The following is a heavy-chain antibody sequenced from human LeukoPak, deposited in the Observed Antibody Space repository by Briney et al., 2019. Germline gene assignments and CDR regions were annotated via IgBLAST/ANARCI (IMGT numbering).Heavy chain of an antibody. J-gene: IGHJ4*02. CDR2: IKQDGSEK. D-gene: IGHD3-3*01. Sequence: PGGSLRLSCAASGFTFSSYWMSWVRQAPGKGLEWVANIKQDGSEKYYVDSVKGRFTISRDNAKNSLYLQMNSLRAEDTAVYYCARARDFWSGYYYDYWGQGTLVTVSS. CDR1: GFTFSSYW. CDR3: ARARDFWSGYYYDY. V-gene: IGHV3-7*01.